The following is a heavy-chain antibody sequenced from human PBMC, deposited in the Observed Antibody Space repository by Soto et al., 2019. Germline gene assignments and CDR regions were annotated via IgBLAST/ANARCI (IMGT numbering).Heavy chain of an antibody. J-gene: IGHJ5*02. Sequence: EVQLVESGGGLVQPGRSLRLSCAASGFTFDDYAMHWVRQAPGEGLEWVSGISWNSGSIGYADSVKGRFTISRDNAKNSLYLQMNCLRAEDTALYYCAKDIMRVAGTNWFDPWGQGTLVTVSS. CDR3: AKDIMRVAGTNWFDP. D-gene: IGHD6-19*01. CDR2: ISWNSGSI. CDR1: GFTFDDYA. V-gene: IGHV3-9*01.